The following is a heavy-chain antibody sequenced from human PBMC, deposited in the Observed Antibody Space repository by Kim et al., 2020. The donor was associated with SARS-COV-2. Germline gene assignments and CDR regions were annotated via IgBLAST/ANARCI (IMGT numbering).Heavy chain of an antibody. CDR3: ARDWPASSDY. J-gene: IGHJ4*02. Sequence: GGSLRLSCAASGFTFSDYWMSWVRQAPGKGLEWVANMTGDGSEEEYVDSVKGRFTISRDNAKNSLYLQMYSLRAEDTAVYYCARDWPASSDYWGQGTLVTVSS. CDR2: MTGDGSEE. V-gene: IGHV3-7*03. CDR1: GFTFSDYW.